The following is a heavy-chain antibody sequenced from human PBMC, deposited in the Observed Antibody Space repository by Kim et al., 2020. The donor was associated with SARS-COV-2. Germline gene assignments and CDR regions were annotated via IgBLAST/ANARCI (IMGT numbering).Heavy chain of an antibody. V-gene: IGHV3-48*03. CDR3: ARGYGDYNY. Sequence: SPNYPDSVKGRFTISRDNAKNSLFLRMNSLRAEDTATYYCARGYGDYNYWGQGTLVTVSS. CDR2: SP. D-gene: IGHD4-17*01. J-gene: IGHJ4*02.